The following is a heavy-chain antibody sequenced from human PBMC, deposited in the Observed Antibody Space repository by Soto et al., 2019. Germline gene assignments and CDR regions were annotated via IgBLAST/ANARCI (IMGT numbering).Heavy chain of an antibody. CDR3: ARKVPGSTSRPDYWYFDL. CDR2: ISGGGDAP. J-gene: IGHJ2*01. CDR1: GFTFINYS. D-gene: IGHD3-10*01. Sequence: EVQLLESGGGLVQPGGSLRLSCAGAGFTFINYSMHWVRQAPGQGLEWVATISGGGDAPFFADSVRGRFTSSRNHCKNTVTLQMKNLGVDDTAVYLWARKVPGSTSRPDYWYFDLWGRGTLVTVSS. V-gene: IGHV3-23*01.